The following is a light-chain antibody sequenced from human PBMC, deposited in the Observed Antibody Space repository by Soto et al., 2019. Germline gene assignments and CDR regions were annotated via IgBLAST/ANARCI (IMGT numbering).Light chain of an antibody. V-gene: IGKV3-15*01. Sequence: IVLTQSPGTLSLSPGERATLSCRASQKISSRYLAWYLQKPGQAPRLLIYGASIRATGVPATFSGSGSGTEFTLSISSLQSEHLGVYYCQQDSSWPLTFGGGTKVDIK. J-gene: IGKJ4*01. CDR2: GAS. CDR1: QKISSRY. CDR3: QQDSSWPLT.